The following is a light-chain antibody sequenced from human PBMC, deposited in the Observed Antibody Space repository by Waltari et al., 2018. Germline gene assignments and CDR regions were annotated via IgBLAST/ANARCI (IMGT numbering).Light chain of an antibody. J-gene: IGKJ3*01. CDR3: QQSGVT. Sequence: EIVLTQSPGTLSLSPGERATLSCRASQSVSSSYLAWYQQKPGQAPRLLIYGASSRATGIPDRFSGSGSGTDCTLTISRLEPEDFAVYYCQQSGVTFGPGTKVDIK. CDR1: QSVSSSY. V-gene: IGKV3-20*01. CDR2: GAS.